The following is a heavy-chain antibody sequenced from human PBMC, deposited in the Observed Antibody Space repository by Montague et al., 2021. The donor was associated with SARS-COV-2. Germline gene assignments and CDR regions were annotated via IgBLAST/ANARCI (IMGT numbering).Heavy chain of an antibody. V-gene: IGHV3-74*01. CDR2: INGDGNGR. CDR3: ANYDSSSYVSLGY. D-gene: IGHD3-22*01. J-gene: IGHJ4*02. CDR1: GFTFNNYW. Sequence: SLRLSCAASGFTFNNYWMHWVRQALGKGLVWVSRINGDGNGRNYAESVKGRFTISRDNAKKTLYLQMNSLRAEDTAVYYCANYDSSSYVSLGYWGQGTLVTVSS.